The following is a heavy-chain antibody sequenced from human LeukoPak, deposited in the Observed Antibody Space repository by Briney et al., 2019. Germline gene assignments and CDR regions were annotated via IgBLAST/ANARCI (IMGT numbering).Heavy chain of an antibody. Sequence: SETLSLTCGVYGGSFGDYYWSWIRQPPGKGLEWIGEINHSGGTNYNPSLKSRVTISVDTSKKQFSLKMYFVTAADTAVYYCARCLWSGSFLPPLWGQGTLVTVSS. CDR3: ARCLWSGSFLPPL. V-gene: IGHV4-34*01. D-gene: IGHD1-26*01. CDR1: GGSFGDYY. J-gene: IGHJ4*02. CDR2: INHSGGT.